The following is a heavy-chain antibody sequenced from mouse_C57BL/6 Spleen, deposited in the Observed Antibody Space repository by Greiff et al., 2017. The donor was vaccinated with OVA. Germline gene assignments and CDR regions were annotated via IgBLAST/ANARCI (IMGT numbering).Heavy chain of an antibody. Sequence: VQLQQPGAELVMPGASVKLSCKASGYTFTSYWMNWVKQRPGQGLEWIGEIDPSDSYTNYNQKFKGKSTLTVDKSSSTAYMQLSSLTSEDSAVYYCARWGSSYGYWGQGTTLTVSS. CDR1: GYTFTSYW. CDR2: IDPSDSYT. CDR3: ARWGSSYGY. J-gene: IGHJ2*01. D-gene: IGHD1-1*01. V-gene: IGHV1-69*01.